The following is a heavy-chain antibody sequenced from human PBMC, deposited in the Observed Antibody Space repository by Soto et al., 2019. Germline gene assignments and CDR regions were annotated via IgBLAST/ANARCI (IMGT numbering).Heavy chain of an antibody. J-gene: IGHJ4*02. CDR2: IYYSGST. V-gene: IGHV4-61*01. D-gene: IGHD3-22*01. CDR3: GSSSGYYLSFDY. Sequence: PSETLSLTCTVSGGSVSSGSYYWSWIRQPPGKGLEWIGYIYYSGSTNYNPSLKSRVTISVDTSKNQFSLKLSSVTAADTAVYYCGSSSGYYLSFDYWGQGTLVTAPQ. CDR1: GGSVSSGSYY.